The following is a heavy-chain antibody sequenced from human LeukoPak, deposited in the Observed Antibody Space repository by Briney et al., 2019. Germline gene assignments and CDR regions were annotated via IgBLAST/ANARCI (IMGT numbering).Heavy chain of an antibody. CDR1: GYTFTSYY. D-gene: IGHD2-15*01. Sequence: ASVKVSCKASGYTFTSYYMHWVRQAPGQGLEWMGIINPSGGSTSYAQKFQGRVTMTRDTSTSTVYMELSSLRSEDTAVYYCARDYCSGGSCYPGMKYFQHWGQGTLVTVSS. J-gene: IGHJ1*01. V-gene: IGHV1-46*01. CDR2: INPSGGST. CDR3: ARDYCSGGSCYPGMKYFQH.